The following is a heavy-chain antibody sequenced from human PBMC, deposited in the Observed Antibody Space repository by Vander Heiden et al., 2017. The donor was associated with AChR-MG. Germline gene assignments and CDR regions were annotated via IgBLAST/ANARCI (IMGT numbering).Heavy chain of an antibody. D-gene: IGHD3-9*01. Sequence: EVQVVESGGGLVKPGGSLRLSCVAPGLTFSDAWMSWLRQAPGKGLEWVGRIKRRRDSGTTDYGPPVKGRFTIARDDSRNTVFLQRNSLETEDTAVYYCATEAKSTDIWTGYYFYYMAVWGKGTMVTVSS. CDR1: GLTFSDAW. V-gene: IGHV3-15*01. CDR2: IKRRRDSGTT. J-gene: IGHJ6*03. CDR3: ATEAKSTDIWTGYYFYYMAV.